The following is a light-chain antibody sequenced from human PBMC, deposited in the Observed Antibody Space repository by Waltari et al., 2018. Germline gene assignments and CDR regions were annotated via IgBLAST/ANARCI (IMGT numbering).Light chain of an antibody. Sequence: DIRMTQSPSTLSASVGDRVTITCRASQSISSWLAWYQQKPGKAPDLLIYAASTLHSGVPSRFSGGGSGTEFTLTISSLQPDDSATYYCQQYYTYPWTFGQGTKVEIK. CDR3: QQYYTYPWT. CDR1: QSISSW. CDR2: AAS. V-gene: IGKV1-5*03. J-gene: IGKJ1*01.